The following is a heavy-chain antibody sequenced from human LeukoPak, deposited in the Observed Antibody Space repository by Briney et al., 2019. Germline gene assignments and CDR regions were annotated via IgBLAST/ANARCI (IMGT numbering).Heavy chain of an antibody. Sequence: GGSLRLSCAASGFTFDDYAMHWVRQAPGEGLEWVSGISWNSGSIGYADSVKGRFTISRDNAKNSLYLQMNSLRAEDTAVYYCARTYSYGTPRGFDYWGQGTLVTVSS. J-gene: IGHJ4*02. V-gene: IGHV3-9*01. CDR2: ISWNSGSI. CDR3: ARTYSYGTPRGFDY. CDR1: GFTFDDYA. D-gene: IGHD5-18*01.